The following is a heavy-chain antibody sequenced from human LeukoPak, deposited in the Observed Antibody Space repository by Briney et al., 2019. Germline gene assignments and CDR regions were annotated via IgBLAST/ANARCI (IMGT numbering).Heavy chain of an antibody. Sequence: GSLILSCAASGFTVSSNYMNWVRQAPGKGLEWVSVIYGGGNTYYADSVKGRFTISGDNSKNTVFLQMNSLRAEDTAVYYCARASFYYDARALDPWGQGALVTVSS. V-gene: IGHV3-53*01. J-gene: IGHJ5*02. D-gene: IGHD3-22*01. CDR2: IYGGGNT. CDR1: GFTVSSNY. CDR3: ARASFYYDARALDP.